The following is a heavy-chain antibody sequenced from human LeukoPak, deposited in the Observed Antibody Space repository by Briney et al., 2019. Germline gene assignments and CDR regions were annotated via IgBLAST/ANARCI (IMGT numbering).Heavy chain of an antibody. V-gene: IGHV3-23*01. CDR2: ISGSGGST. D-gene: IGHD3-10*01. CDR3: AESSLWFGELLWPSDY. Sequence: GGTLRLSCAASGFTFSSYGMSWVRQAPGKGLEWVSAISGSGGSTYYADSVKGRFTISRDNSKNTLYLQMNSLRAEDTAVYYCAESSLWFGELLWPSDYWGQGTLVTVSS. J-gene: IGHJ4*02. CDR1: GFTFSSYG.